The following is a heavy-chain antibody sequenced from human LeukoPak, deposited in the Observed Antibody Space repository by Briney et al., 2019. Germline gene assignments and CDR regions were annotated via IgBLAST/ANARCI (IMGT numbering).Heavy chain of an antibody. Sequence: PSETLSLTCTVSGGSISSYYWSWIRQPPGTGLERIGYIYYSGSTNYNPSLKSRVTISVDTSKNQFSLKLSSVTAADTAVYYCARDRTLAAFDIWGQGTMVTVSS. D-gene: IGHD2-2*01. V-gene: IGHV4-59*01. CDR1: GGSISSYY. J-gene: IGHJ3*02. CDR2: IYYSGST. CDR3: ARDRTLAAFDI.